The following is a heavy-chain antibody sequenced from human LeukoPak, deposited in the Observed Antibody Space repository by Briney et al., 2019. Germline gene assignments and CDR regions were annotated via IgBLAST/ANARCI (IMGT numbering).Heavy chain of an antibody. CDR3: AKALGPGYSSSWYSDY. CDR2: ISGSGGST. D-gene: IGHD6-13*01. CDR1: GFTFSSYA. J-gene: IGHJ4*02. Sequence: PGGSLRLSCAASGFTFSSYAMSWVRQAPGKGLEWVSAISGSGGSTYYADSVKGRFTISRDNSKNTLYLQMNSLRAEDTAVYYCAKALGPGYSSSWYSDYWGQGTLVTVSS. V-gene: IGHV3-23*01.